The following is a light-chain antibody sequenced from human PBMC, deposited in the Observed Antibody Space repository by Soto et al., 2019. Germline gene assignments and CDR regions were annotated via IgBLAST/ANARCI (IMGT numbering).Light chain of an antibody. J-gene: IGKJ5*01. CDR3: QQYNNWPIT. Sequence: EIVLTQSPETLSVSPGERATLACRASQSVSSNLAWYLQKPGQAPSLLIYAASTRATGIPARFGGGGSGTEFTLTIRSLQSEDFAVYYCQQYNNWPITFGQGTRLEIK. CDR2: AAS. CDR1: QSVSSN. V-gene: IGKV3-15*01.